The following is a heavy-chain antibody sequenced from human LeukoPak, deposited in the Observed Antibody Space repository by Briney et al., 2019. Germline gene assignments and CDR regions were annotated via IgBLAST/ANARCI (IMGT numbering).Heavy chain of an antibody. V-gene: IGHV3-23*01. CDR1: GFTFSSYA. CDR2: ISGSGGST. Sequence: PGGSLRLSCAASGFTFSSYAMSWVRQVPGKGLEWVSAISGSGGSTYYADSVKGRFTISRDNSKNTLYLQMNSLRAEDTAVYYCAKDGGSSSWFDYYYCYYMDVWGKGTTVTVSS. CDR3: AKDGGSSSWFDYYYCYYMDV. D-gene: IGHD6-13*01. J-gene: IGHJ6*03.